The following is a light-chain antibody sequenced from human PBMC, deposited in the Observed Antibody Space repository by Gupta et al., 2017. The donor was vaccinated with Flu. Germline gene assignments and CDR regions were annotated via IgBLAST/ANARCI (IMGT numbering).Light chain of an antibody. CDR3: AAWDDRMNGLI. V-gene: IGLV1-44*01. Sequence: RVTICIYGSNSNIESNAVNWYQQRTGTAPKLLIYSNNQRPSGVPDRFSGSKSGTSASLALSGLQSEDEADYYCAAWDDRMNGLILGGGTKLTVL. CDR1: NSNIESNA. CDR2: SNN. J-gene: IGLJ2*01.